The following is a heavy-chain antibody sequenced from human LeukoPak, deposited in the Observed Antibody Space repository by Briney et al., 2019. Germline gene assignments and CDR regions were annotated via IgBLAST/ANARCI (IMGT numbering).Heavy chain of an antibody. J-gene: IGHJ5*02. D-gene: IGHD2-15*01. CDR1: GGSISSGGSS. Sequence: SQTLSPTCAVSGGSISSGGSSWSWIRQPPGKGLEWIGYIYHSGSTYYNPSLKSRVTISVDRSKNQFSLNLSSVTAADTAVYYCAREGYCSGGSCDNWFDPWGQGTLVTVSS. V-gene: IGHV4-30-2*01. CDR3: AREGYCSGGSCDNWFDP. CDR2: IYHSGST.